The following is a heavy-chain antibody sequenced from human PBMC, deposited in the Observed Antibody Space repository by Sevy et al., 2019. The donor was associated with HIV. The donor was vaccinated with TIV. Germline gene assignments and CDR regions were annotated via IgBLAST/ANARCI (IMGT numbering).Heavy chain of an antibody. D-gene: IGHD2-15*01. CDR1: GVSFSDYC. V-gene: IGHV4-34*01. CDR2: VSQSGSA. Sequence: SETLSLTCAVSGVSFSDYCWAWIRQPPGKGLEWIGEVSQSGSANYNPSLRSRVIMSLDTSNNHFSLKLTSVTAADTAVYYCARGPLFSPEYCSGGTCPTIDYWSQGTLVTVSS. CDR3: ARGPLFSPEYCSGGTCPTIDY. J-gene: IGHJ4*02.